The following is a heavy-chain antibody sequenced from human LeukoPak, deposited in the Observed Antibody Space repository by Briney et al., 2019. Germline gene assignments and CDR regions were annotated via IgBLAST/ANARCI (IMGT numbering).Heavy chain of an antibody. J-gene: IGHJ4*02. CDR1: GGSISSYY. CDR3: ARVKSGYSSSWVFDY. V-gene: IGHV4-59*01. CDR2: IYYSGST. D-gene: IGHD6-13*01. Sequence: SETLSLTCTVSGGSISSYYWSWLRQPPGKGLEWIGYIYYSGSTNYNPSLKSRVTISVDTSKNQFSLKLSSVTAADTAVYYCARVKSGYSSSWVFDYWGQGTLVTVSS.